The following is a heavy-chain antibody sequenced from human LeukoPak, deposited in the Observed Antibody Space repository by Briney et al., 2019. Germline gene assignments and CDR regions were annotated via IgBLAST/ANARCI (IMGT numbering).Heavy chain of an antibody. Sequence: GGSLRLSCAASGFTFGSYAMHWVRQAPGKGLEWVAVISYDGSNKYYADSVKGRFTISRDNSKNTLYLQMNSLRAEDTAVYYCAKWVGEPLSVFDYWGQGTLVTVSS. CDR2: ISYDGSNK. CDR3: AKWVGEPLSVFDY. D-gene: IGHD1-26*01. J-gene: IGHJ4*02. V-gene: IGHV3-30*04. CDR1: GFTFGSYA.